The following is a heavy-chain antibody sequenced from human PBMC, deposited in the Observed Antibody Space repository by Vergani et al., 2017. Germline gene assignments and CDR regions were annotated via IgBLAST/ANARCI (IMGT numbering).Heavy chain of an antibody. CDR2: IYSGGST. Sequence: EVQLVETGGGLIQPGGSLRLSCAASGITVSSNYMSWVRQAPGKGLEWVSVIYSGGSTYYADSVKGRFTISRDNSKNTLYLQMNSLRAEDTAVYYCASGFTAMATFDYWGQGTLVTVSS. J-gene: IGHJ4*02. CDR3: ASGFTAMATFDY. CDR1: GITVSSNY. V-gene: IGHV3-53*02. D-gene: IGHD5-18*01.